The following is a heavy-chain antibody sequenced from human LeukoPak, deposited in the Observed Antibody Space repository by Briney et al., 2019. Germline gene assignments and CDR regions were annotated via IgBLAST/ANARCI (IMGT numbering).Heavy chain of an antibody. Sequence: SVKVSCKASGGTFSSYAISWVRQAPGQGLEWMGGIIPIFGTADYAQKFQGRVTITADESTSTAYMELSSLRSEDTAVYYCARETDPIVGSPFSPYYFDYWGQGTLVTVSS. V-gene: IGHV1-69*13. CDR1: GGTFSSYA. J-gene: IGHJ4*02. D-gene: IGHD2-15*01. CDR3: ARETDPIVGSPFSPYYFDY. CDR2: IIPIFGTA.